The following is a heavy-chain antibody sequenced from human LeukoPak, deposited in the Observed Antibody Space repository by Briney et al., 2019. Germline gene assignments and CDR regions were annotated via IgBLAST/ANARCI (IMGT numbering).Heavy chain of an antibody. CDR1: GYTFTSYY. D-gene: IGHD2-15*01. J-gene: IGHJ5*02. V-gene: IGHV1-46*01. Sequence: GASVKVSCKASGYTFTSYYMHWVRQAPGQGLEWMGIINPSGGSTSYAQKFQGRVTMTRDMSTSTVYMELSSLRSEDTAVYYCARDTNDCSGGSCYSGHVDWFDPWGQGTLVTVSS. CDR3: ARDTNDCSGGSCYSGHVDWFDP. CDR2: INPSGGST.